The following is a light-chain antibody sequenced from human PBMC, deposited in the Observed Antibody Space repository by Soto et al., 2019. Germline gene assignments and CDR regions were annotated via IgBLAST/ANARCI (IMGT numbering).Light chain of an antibody. V-gene: IGLV2-8*01. J-gene: IGLJ1*01. CDR2: EVN. CDR3: ISHAGVSNV. CDR1: SSDVGATDY. Sequence: QSALTQPPSASGSPGQSVAISCTGTSSDVGATDYVSWYQQHSGKAPKLLLYEVNKRPSGVPDRFSGSKSGNTASLTVSALQADDEDDYYCISHAGVSNVLGTGTKLTVL.